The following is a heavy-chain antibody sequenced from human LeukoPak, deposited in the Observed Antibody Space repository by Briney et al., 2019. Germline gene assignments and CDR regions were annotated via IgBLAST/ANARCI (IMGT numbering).Heavy chain of an antibody. J-gene: IGHJ4*02. D-gene: IGHD6-19*01. V-gene: IGHV3-23*01. CDR3: AKGRQQWLDGFDY. CDR2: ISGSGGST. CDR1: GFTFSSYA. Sequence: GGSLRLSCAASGFTFSSYAMSWVRQAPGKGLEWVSAISGSGGSTYYADSVKGRFTISRDDSKNTLYLQMNSLRAEDTAVYYCAKGRQQWLDGFDYWGQGTLVTVSS.